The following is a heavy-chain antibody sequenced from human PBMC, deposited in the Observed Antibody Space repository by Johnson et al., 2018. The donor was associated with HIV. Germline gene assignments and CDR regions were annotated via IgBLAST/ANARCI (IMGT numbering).Heavy chain of an antibody. CDR1: GFTFSSYG. J-gene: IGHJ3*02. D-gene: IGHD6-6*01. CDR3: AKGVRGSSCYDAFDI. CDR2: ISYDGSNK. V-gene: IGHV3-30*18. Sequence: QVQLVESGGGLVQPGGSLRLSCAASGFTFSSYGMHWVRQAPVKGLEWVAVISYDGSNKYYADSVKGRFTISRDNSKNTLYLQMNSLRAEDTAVYYCAKGVRGSSCYDAFDIWGQGTMVTVS.